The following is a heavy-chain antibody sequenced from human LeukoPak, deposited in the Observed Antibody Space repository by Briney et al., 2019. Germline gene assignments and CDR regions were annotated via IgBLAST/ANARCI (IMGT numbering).Heavy chain of an antibody. J-gene: IGHJ3*02. CDR1: GGSISSSSYY. D-gene: IGHD1-26*01. V-gene: IGHV4-39*07. CDR2: IYYSGST. CDR3: ARALSWELLGSFDI. Sequence: SETLSLTCTVSGGSISSSSYYWGWIRQPPGKGLEWIGSIYYSGSTYYNPSLKSRVTISVDTSKNQFSLKLSSVTAADTAVYYCARALSWELLGSFDIWGQGTMVTLSS.